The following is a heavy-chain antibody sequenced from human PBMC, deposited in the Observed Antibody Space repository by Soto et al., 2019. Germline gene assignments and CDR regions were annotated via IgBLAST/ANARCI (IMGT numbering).Heavy chain of an antibody. CDR3: AKGVPGIAVAGTGYFQH. J-gene: IGHJ1*01. D-gene: IGHD6-19*01. CDR1: GFTFSSYA. CDR2: ISGSGDST. V-gene: IGHV3-23*01. Sequence: GGSLRLSCAASGFTFSSYAMSWVRQAPGKGLEWVSGISGSGDSTYYADSVKGRFTISRDNSKNTLYLQMNSLRAEDTAVYYCAKGVPGIAVAGTGYFQHWGQGTLVTGSS.